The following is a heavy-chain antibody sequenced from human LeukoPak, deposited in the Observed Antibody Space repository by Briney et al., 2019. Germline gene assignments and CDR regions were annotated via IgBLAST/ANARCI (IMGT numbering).Heavy chain of an antibody. CDR3: AKDWDVDTAMVNPYYFDY. CDR2: ISDDSGST. CDR1: ELMFSSYA. J-gene: IGHJ4*02. D-gene: IGHD5-18*01. Sequence: GGSLRLSCAASELMFSSYAMSWVRQAPGKGLEWVSGISDDSGSTYYADSVRGRFTISRDNSKNTLYLQMNSLRVEDTAVYYCAKDWDVDTAMVNPYYFDYWGQGTLVTVSS. V-gene: IGHV3-23*01.